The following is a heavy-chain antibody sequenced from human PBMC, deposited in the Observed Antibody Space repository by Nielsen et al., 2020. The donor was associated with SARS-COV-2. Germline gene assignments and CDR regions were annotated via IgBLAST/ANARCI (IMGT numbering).Heavy chain of an antibody. J-gene: IGHJ6*03. CDR2: ISSSSSYI. V-gene: IGHV3-21*01. Sequence: GGSLRLSCAASGFTFSSYSMNWVRQAPGKGLEWVSSISSSSSYIYYADSVKGRFTISRDNAKNSLYLQMNSLRAEDTAVYYCARDAGRGYSYGYPLNYYYYMDVWGKGTTVTVSS. D-gene: IGHD5-18*01. CDR3: ARDAGRGYSYGYPLNYYYYMDV. CDR1: GFTFSSYS.